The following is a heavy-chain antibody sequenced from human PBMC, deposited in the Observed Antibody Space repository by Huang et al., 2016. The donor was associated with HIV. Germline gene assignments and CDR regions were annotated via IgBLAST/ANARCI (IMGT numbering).Heavy chain of an antibody. D-gene: IGHD3-22*01. V-gene: IGHV1-18*01. Sequence: QVQLVQSGAEVKKPGASVKVSCKASGYTFTSYGISWVRQAPGQGLEWIGWISAYNGNPNYAPNVQGRATMTTDTSTSTAYMELRSLRSDDTAVYYCARTYYYDSSGHKNWFDPWGQGTLVTVSS. CDR3: ARTYYYDSSGHKNWFDP. CDR2: ISAYNGNP. CDR1: GYTFTSYG. J-gene: IGHJ5*02.